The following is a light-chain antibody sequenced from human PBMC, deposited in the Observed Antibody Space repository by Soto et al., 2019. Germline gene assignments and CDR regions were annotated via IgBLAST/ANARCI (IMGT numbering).Light chain of an antibody. CDR2: DNT. V-gene: IGLV1-40*01. CDR1: SSNIGAGYA. J-gene: IGLJ2*01. CDR3: QSYDNSLSGVV. Sequence: QSVLTQPPSVSGAPGQGVTISCTGSSSNIGAGYAVHRYQQLPGTAPKLLIYDNTNRPSGVPDRFSGSKSGTSASLAITGLQTEDAADYYCQSYDNSLSGVVFGGGTKLTVL.